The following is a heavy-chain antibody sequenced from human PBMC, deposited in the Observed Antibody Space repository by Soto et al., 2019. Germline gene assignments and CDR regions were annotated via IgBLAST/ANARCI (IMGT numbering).Heavy chain of an antibody. D-gene: IGHD2-15*01. CDR1: GFTFSSYG. J-gene: IGHJ4*02. CDR3: ARDLVAARSVTKDY. V-gene: IGHV3-33*01. Sequence: GGSLRLSCAASGFTFSSYGMHWVRQAPGKGLEWVAVIWYDGSNKYYADSVKGRFTISRDNSKNTLYLQMNSLRAEDTAVYYCARDLVAARSVTKDYWGQGTLVTVSS. CDR2: IWYDGSNK.